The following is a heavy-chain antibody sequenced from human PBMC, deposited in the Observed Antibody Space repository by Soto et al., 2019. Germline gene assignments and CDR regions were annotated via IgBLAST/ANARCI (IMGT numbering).Heavy chain of an antibody. Sequence: EVQLVESGGGLVKPGGSLRLSCAASGFTFSNAWMSWVRQAPGKGLEWVGRIKSKTDGGTTDYAAPVKGRFTISRDDSKNTLYLQMNSLKTEDTAVYYCTPLRYSSGWYHLLFDYWGQGTLVTVSS. CDR3: TPLRYSSGWYHLLFDY. D-gene: IGHD6-19*01. J-gene: IGHJ4*02. V-gene: IGHV3-15*01. CDR1: GFTFSNAW. CDR2: IKSKTDGGTT.